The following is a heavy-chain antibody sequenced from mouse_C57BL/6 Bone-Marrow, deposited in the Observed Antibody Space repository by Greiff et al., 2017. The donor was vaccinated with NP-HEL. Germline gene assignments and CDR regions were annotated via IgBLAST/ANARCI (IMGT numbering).Heavy chain of an antibody. J-gene: IGHJ4*01. Sequence: EVQLQQSGAELVRPGASVKLSCTASGFNIKDYYMHWVKQRPEQGLEWIGRIDPEDGDTEYAPKFQGKATMTADTSSNTAYLQLSSLPSEDTAVYYCTIAYYYGSSYAMDYWGQGTSVTVSS. D-gene: IGHD1-1*01. CDR1: GFNIKDYY. V-gene: IGHV14-1*01. CDR3: TIAYYYGSSYAMDY. CDR2: IDPEDGDT.